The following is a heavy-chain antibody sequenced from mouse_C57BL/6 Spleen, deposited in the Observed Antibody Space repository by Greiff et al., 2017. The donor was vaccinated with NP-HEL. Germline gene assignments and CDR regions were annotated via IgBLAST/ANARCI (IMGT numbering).Heavy chain of an antibody. CDR1: GFTFSDYY. CDR2: INYDGSST. CDR3: ARDGVDDGYDWYFDV. V-gene: IGHV5-16*01. D-gene: IGHD2-3*01. J-gene: IGHJ1*03. Sequence: EVMLVESEGGLVQPGSSMKLSCTASGFTFSDYYMAWVRQVPEKGLEWVANINYDGSSTYYLDSLKSRFIISRDNAKNILYLQMSSLKSEDTATYYCARDGVDDGYDWYFDVWGTGTTVTVSS.